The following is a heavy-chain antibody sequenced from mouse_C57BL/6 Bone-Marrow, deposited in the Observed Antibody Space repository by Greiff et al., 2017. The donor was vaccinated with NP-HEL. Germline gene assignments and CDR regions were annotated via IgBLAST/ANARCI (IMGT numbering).Heavy chain of an antibody. Sequence: EVQLQQSGPELVKPGASVKIPCKASGYTFTDYNMDWVKQSHGKSLEWIGDINPNNGGTIYNQKFKGKATLTVDKSSSTAYMELRSLTSEDTAVYYCARSITTVLGDFDYWGQGTTLTVSS. J-gene: IGHJ2*01. CDR2: INPNNGGT. D-gene: IGHD1-1*01. V-gene: IGHV1-18*01. CDR3: ARSITTVLGDFDY. CDR1: GYTFTDYN.